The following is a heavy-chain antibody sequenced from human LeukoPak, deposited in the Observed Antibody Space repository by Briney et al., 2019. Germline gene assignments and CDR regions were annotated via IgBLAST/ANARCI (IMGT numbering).Heavy chain of an antibody. J-gene: IGHJ6*03. D-gene: IGHD2-8*01. CDR2: INHSGST. CDR1: GGSFSGYY. V-gene: IGHV4-34*01. Sequence: SETLSLTCAVYGGSFSGYYWSWIRQPPGKGLEWIGEINHSGSTNYNPSLKSRVTISVDTSKNQFSLKLSSVTAVDTAVYYCARARMVYAFYYYYYMDVWGKGTTVTVSS. CDR3: ARARMVYAFYYYYYMDV.